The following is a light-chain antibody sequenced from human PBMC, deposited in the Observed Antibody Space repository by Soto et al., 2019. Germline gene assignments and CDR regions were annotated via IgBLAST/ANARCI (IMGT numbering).Light chain of an antibody. Sequence: QSALTQPASVSGSPGQSITISCTGTSSDVGSYNLVSWYQQHPGKAPKLMIYEVSKRPSGVSNRFSGSKSGNTASLTISGLQADDEADYYCCSYAGSSTGVVFGGGTKLTVL. CDR2: EVS. CDR1: SSDVGSYNL. J-gene: IGLJ2*01. V-gene: IGLV2-23*02. CDR3: CSYAGSSTGVV.